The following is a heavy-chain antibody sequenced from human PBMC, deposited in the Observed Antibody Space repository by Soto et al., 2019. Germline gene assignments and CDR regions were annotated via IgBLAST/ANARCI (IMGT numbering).Heavy chain of an antibody. CDR1: GGSISSGDYY. CDR2: IYYSGST. V-gene: IGHV4-30-4*01. CDR3: ASTTRSSGSYGGGYFDY. J-gene: IGHJ4*02. Sequence: ASETLSLTCTVSGGSISSGDYYWSWIRQPPGKGLEWIGYIYYSGSTYYNPSLKSRVTISVDTSKNQFSLKLSSVTAADTAVYYCASTTRSSGSYGGGYFDYWGQGTLVTVSS. D-gene: IGHD1-26*01.